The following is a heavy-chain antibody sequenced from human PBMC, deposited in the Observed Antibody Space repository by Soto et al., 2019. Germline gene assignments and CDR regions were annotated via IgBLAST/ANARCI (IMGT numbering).Heavy chain of an antibody. CDR1: GGSISSGGYY. J-gene: IGHJ5*02. D-gene: IGHD2-2*01. Sequence: PSETLSLTCTVSGGSISSGGYYWSWIRQHPGKGLEWIGYIYYSGSTYYNPSLKSRVTISVDTSKNQFSLKLSSVTAADTAVYYCASCPAGHAGVVGVVVPAASNWFDPWGQGTLVTVSS. V-gene: IGHV4-31*03. CDR2: IYYSGST. CDR3: ASCPAGHAGVVGVVVPAASNWFDP.